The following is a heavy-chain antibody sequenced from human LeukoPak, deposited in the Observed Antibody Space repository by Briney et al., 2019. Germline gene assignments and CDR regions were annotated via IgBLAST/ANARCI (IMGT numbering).Heavy chain of an antibody. D-gene: IGHD6-13*01. J-gene: IGHJ6*03. Sequence: GGSLRLSCAASGFTFSSYAMHWVRQAPGKGLEWVAVISYDGSNKYYADSVKGRFTIPRDNSKNTLYLQMNSLRAEDTAVYYCARSPQGSSWYYYYYYMDVWGKGTTVTVSS. CDR1: GFTFSSYA. CDR2: ISYDGSNK. V-gene: IGHV3-30-3*01. CDR3: ARSPQGSSWYYYYYYMDV.